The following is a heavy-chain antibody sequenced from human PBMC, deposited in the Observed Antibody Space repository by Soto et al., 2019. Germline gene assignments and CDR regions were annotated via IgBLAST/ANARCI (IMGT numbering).Heavy chain of an antibody. Sequence: GALRLSRGGSWFTSGDNYVSWTPQARGRGLEWLSYISPGSGYPAYADSVKGRFTISRDNAKRSLYLQMMSLTAEDTAIYYCVRGGGGGLFDPRGQGTSVTGSA. CDR3: VRGGGGGLFDP. CDR1: WFTSGDNY. CDR2: ISPGSGYP. J-gene: IGHJ5*02. V-gene: IGHV3-11*06. D-gene: IGHD2-15*01.